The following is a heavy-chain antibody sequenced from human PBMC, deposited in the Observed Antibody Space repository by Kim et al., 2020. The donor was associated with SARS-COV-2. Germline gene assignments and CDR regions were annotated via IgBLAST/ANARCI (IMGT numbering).Heavy chain of an antibody. D-gene: IGHD6-6*01. CDR1: GFTFSSYS. Sequence: GGSLRLSCAASGFTFSSYSMNWVRQAPGKGLEWVSYISSSSSTIYYADSVKGRFTISRDNAKNSLYLQMNSLRDEETAVYYCARDFVGFGQLSAFDIWGQGTMVTVSS. V-gene: IGHV3-48*02. J-gene: IGHJ3*02. CDR3: ARDFVGFGQLSAFDI. CDR2: ISSSSSTI.